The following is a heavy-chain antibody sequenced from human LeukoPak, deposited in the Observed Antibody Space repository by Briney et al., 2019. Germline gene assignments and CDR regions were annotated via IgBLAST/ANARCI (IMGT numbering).Heavy chain of an antibody. Sequence: GGSLRLSCAASGFTFSSYAMTWVRQAPGKGLEWVSTVTGSGSSTYYGDSLRGRFTISRDNSKNTLYLQMKALRAEDTAVYYCAKDLAEMATIIDYWGQGTLVTVSS. J-gene: IGHJ4*02. CDR1: GFTFSSYA. V-gene: IGHV3-23*01. CDR2: VTGSGSST. D-gene: IGHD5-24*01. CDR3: AKDLAEMATIIDY.